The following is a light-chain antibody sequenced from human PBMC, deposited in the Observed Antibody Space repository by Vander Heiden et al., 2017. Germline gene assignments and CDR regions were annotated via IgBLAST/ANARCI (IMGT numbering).Light chain of an antibody. CDR1: SSNVGSFNL. V-gene: IGLV2-23*02. CDR3: CSYAGSNTLL. Sequence: QSAPTQPASVSGSPGQSITISCTGTSSNVGSFNLVSWYQQHPGKAPKLMISEVSKRPSGVSNRFSGSKSGTTASLTISGLQAEDEADYYCCSYAGSNTLLFGGGTKLTVL. J-gene: IGLJ2*01. CDR2: EVS.